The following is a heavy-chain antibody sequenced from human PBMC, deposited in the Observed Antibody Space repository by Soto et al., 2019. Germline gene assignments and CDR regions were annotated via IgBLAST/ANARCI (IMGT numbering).Heavy chain of an antibody. CDR3: AKKVNSGSGSQFFDY. J-gene: IGHJ4*02. Sequence: GGSLRLSCAASGFTFRSFTMNWVRQAPGKGLEWVSTISSNSAYIYYTDALRGRFTISRDNAKNSLHLQMNSLRAEDTAIYYCAKKVNSGSGSQFFDYWGQGTLVTVSS. D-gene: IGHD3-10*01. V-gene: IGHV3-21*04. CDR1: GFTFRSFT. CDR2: ISSNSAYI.